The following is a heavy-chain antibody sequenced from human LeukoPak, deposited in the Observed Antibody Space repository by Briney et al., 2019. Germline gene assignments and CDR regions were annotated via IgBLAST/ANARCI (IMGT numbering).Heavy chain of an antibody. CDR3: ASSLSGGYSYFDY. V-gene: IGHV1-69*04. CDR2: IIPILGIA. Sequence: SVKVSCKASGGTFSSYAISWVRQAPGQGLEWMGRIIPILGIANYAQKFQGRVTITAGKSTSTAYMELSSLRSEDTAVYYCASSLSGGYSYFDYWGQGTLVTVSS. CDR1: GGTFSSYA. J-gene: IGHJ4*02. D-gene: IGHD3-22*01.